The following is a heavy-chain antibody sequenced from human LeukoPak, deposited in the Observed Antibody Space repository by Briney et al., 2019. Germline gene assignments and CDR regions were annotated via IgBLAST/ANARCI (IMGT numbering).Heavy chain of an antibody. CDR2: IYYSGST. CDR3: ARDLPVGRYSSSWYGMDV. CDR1: GGSTSSYY. J-gene: IGHJ6*02. V-gene: IGHV4-59*01. D-gene: IGHD6-13*01. Sequence: PSETLSLTCTVSGGSTSSYYWSWFRQPAGRGLEWIGYIYYSGSTNYNPSLYSRVSISVDTSKNHCSMKLSSVTAADTAVYYCARDLPVGRYSSSWYGMDVWGQGTTVTVSS.